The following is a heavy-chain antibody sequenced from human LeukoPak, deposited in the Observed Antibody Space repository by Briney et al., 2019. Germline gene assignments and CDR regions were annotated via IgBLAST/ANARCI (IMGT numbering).Heavy chain of an antibody. V-gene: IGHV5-51*01. CDR3: ARLGVQYYYDSSGSPGGFDP. D-gene: IGHD3-22*01. J-gene: IGHJ5*02. CDR1: GYSFTSYW. Sequence: GESLKISCKGSGYSFTSYWIGWVRQMPGKGLEWMGIIYPGDSDTRYSPSFQGQVTISADKSISTAYLQWSSLKASDTAMYYCARLGVQYYYDSSGSPGGFDPWGQGTPVTVSS. CDR2: IYPGDSDT.